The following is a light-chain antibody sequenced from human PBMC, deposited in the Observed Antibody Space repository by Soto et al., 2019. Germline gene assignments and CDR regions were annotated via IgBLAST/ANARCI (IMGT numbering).Light chain of an antibody. V-gene: IGLV1-44*01. Sequence: QSVLTQPPSASGTPGQTVTISCSGSSPNIGSNSVNWFQHLPGAVPKLLIFSNHQRPSGVPDRFSGSKSGTSASLAISGLQTEDEADYYCSAWDDSLVVVFGGGTKVTVL. CDR2: SNH. CDR3: SAWDDSLVVV. CDR1: SPNIGSNS. J-gene: IGLJ2*01.